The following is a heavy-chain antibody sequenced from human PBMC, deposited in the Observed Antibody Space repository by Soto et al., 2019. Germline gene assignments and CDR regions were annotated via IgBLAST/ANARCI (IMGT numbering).Heavy chain of an antibody. Sequence: LILSYAACRSTVSSYSVNWVGRGLVKKMEWVSYISSSSSTIYYADSVKGRLTISRDNAKNSLYLQMNSLRAEDTAVYYCARAGYSSSWYFPDSYMDVRGKGTTVIVSS. CDR3: ARAGYSSSWYFPDSYMDV. D-gene: IGHD6-13*01. CDR2: ISSSSSTI. V-gene: IGHV3-48*01. CDR1: RSTVSSYS. J-gene: IGHJ6*03.